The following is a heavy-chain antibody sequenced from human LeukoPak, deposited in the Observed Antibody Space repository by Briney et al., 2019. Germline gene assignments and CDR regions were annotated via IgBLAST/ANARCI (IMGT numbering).Heavy chain of an antibody. CDR1: GFTFSSYE. V-gene: IGHV3-48*03. CDR2: ISSSGSTI. D-gene: IGHD2-2*01. J-gene: IGHJ4*02. Sequence: GGSLRLSCAASGFTFSSYEMNWVRQAPGKGLEWVSYISSSGSTIYYADFVKGRFTISRDNAKNSLYLQMNSLRAEDTAVYYCARDTSRILRGIFDYWGQGTLVTVSS. CDR3: ARDTSRILRGIFDY.